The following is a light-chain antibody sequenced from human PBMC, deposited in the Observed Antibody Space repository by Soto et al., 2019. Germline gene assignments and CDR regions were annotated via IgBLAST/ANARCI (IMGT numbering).Light chain of an antibody. V-gene: IGKV1-13*02. CDR3: QQLNSYPIT. CDR1: QNINNY. J-gene: IGKJ5*01. CDR2: HAS. Sequence: IQMTQSPSSLSASVGDRVTITCQASQNINNYLNWYQQKPGTAPKLLIYHASTLESGVPSRFSGSGSGTDFTLTISSLQPEDFATYYCQQLNSYPITFGQGTRLEIK.